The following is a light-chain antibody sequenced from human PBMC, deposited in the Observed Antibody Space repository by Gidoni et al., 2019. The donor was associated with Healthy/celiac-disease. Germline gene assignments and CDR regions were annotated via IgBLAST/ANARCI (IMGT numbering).Light chain of an antibody. CDR2: GNS. CDR1: SSNIGAGYD. V-gene: IGLV1-40*01. Sequence: QSVLTPPPSVSGSPGPRVTISCTGSSSNIGAGYDVHWYQQLPGTAPKLLIYGNSNRPSGVPDRFSGSKSGTSASLAITGLQAEDEADYYCQSYDSSRSGSGVFGGGTKLTVL. J-gene: IGLJ3*02. CDR3: QSYDSSRSGSGV.